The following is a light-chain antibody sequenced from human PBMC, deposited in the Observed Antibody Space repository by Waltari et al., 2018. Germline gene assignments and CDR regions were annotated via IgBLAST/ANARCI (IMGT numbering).Light chain of an antibody. J-gene: IGKJ3*01. CDR1: QSISSN. CDR3: QQCDTWPLT. CDR2: AAS. Sequence: EIVLTQSPATLSVSPGERAILSCRAGQSISSNLAWHQQKPGQPPRLLIYAASTRATGIPARFSGSGSGTEFTLTISSLQSEDFAIYYCQQCDTWPLTFGPGTRVDLK. V-gene: IGKV3-15*01.